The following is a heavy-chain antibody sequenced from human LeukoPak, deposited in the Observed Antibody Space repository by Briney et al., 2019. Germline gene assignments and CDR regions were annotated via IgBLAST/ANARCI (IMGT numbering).Heavy chain of an antibody. J-gene: IGHJ4*02. V-gene: IGHV3-48*01. Sequence: PGGSLRLSCAASEFTFSSYSMNWVRQAPGKGLEWVSSISSSSSDIYYADSVKGRFTISRDNAKNSLYLQMNSLRAEDTAVYYCASMGGGAVAATARWGQGTLVTVSS. CDR1: EFTFSSYS. CDR2: ISSSSSDI. D-gene: IGHD6-19*01. CDR3: ASMGGGAVAATAR.